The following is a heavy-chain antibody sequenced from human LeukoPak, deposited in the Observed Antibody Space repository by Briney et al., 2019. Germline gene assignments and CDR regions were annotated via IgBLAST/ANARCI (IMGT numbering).Heavy chain of an antibody. V-gene: IGHV3-15*01. J-gene: IGHJ6*03. CDR2: IKSKTDGGTT. Sequence: GGSLRLSCAASGFTFSNAWMSWVRQAPGKGLEWVGRIKSKTDGGTTDYAAPVKGRFTISRDDSKNTLYLQMNSLKTEDTAVYYCTTAARHHYYYYYMDVWGKGTTVTVSS. D-gene: IGHD6-6*01. CDR1: GFTFSNAW. CDR3: TTAARHHYYYYYMDV.